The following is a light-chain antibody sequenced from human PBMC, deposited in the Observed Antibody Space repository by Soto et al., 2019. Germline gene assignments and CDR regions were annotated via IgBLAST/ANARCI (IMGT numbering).Light chain of an antibody. CDR1: TGHSNYI. CDR2: LHSDGSH. CDR3: QTWVSGIRV. J-gene: IGLJ3*02. Sequence: QSVLTQSPSASASLGASVKLTCTLTTGHSNYIIAWHQQQPEKGPRYLMKLHSDGSHIKGDGIPARFSGSSSGAERYLTISNLQSEDEADYYCQTWVSGIRVFGGGTKLTVL. V-gene: IGLV4-69*01.